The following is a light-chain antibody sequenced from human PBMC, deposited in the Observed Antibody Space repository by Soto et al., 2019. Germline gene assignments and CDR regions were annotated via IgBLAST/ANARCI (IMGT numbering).Light chain of an antibody. CDR2: DAS. Sequence: EIVMTQSPATLSVSPGERATLSCRASQSVSSNLAWYQQKPGQATRLLIYDASSRATGIPDRFSGGGSGTDFTLTISRLEPEDFAVYYCQQFSSYPLTFGGGTKVDI. CDR3: QQFSSYPLT. CDR1: QSVSSN. J-gene: IGKJ4*01. V-gene: IGKV3-20*01.